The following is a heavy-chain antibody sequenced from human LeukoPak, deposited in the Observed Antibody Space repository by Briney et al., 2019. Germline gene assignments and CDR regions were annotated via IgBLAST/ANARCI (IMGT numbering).Heavy chain of an antibody. CDR2: INSDGSST. CDR3: ARSGRGGAFDI. Sequence: GGSLRLSCAASGFTFSSYWMHWVRQAPGKGLVWVSRINSDGSSTSYADFVKGRFTISGDNAKNTLYLQMNSLRAEDTAVYYCARSGRGGAFDIWGQGTMVTVSS. V-gene: IGHV3-74*01. D-gene: IGHD1-26*01. CDR1: GFTFSSYW. J-gene: IGHJ3*02.